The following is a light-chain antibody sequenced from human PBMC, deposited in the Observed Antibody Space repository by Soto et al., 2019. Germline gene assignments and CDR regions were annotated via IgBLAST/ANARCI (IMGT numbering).Light chain of an antibody. Sequence: EIVLTQSPGSLSLSPGERATLSCRASQSFTSDYLACYQQKPDQAHRLLIYAASRRATGIPDRFSGSGSGTDFTLTISRLEPEEFAVYSCHHYGYGRDNFGQGTKLEIK. CDR1: QSFTSDY. CDR2: AAS. J-gene: IGKJ2*01. V-gene: IGKV3-20*01. CDR3: HHYGYGRDN.